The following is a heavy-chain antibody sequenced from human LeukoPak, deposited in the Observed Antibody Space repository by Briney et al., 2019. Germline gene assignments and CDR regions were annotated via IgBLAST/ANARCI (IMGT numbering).Heavy chain of an antibody. CDR1: GYTFNIHG. Sequence: PGGSLRLSCAASGYTFNIHGMNWVRQAPGKGPDWVSGIGPSGDKTYYADSVKGRFTISRDNSENTVYLQMNSLRVEDTALYYCAKDIDWLAFEDWGQGTLVTVSS. CDR3: AKDIDWLAFED. D-gene: IGHD6-19*01. CDR2: IGPSGDKT. V-gene: IGHV3-23*01. J-gene: IGHJ4*02.